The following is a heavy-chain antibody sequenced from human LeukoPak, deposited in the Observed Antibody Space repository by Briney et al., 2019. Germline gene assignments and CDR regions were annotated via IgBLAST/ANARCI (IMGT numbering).Heavy chain of an antibody. CDR3: AREITGYGMDV. Sequence: GGSLRLSCAASGFTFSSYAMHWVRQAPGKGLEWVAVISYDGSNKYYADSVKGRFTISRENAKNSLYLQMNSLRAGDTAVYYCAREITGYGMDVWGQGTTVTVSS. CDR2: ISYDGSNK. D-gene: IGHD1-20*01. CDR1: GFTFSSYA. J-gene: IGHJ6*02. V-gene: IGHV3-30*14.